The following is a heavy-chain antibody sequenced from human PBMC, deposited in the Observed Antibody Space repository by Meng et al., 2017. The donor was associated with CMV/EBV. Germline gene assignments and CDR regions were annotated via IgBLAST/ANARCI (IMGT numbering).Heavy chain of an antibody. CDR1: GFTFSSYS. J-gene: IGHJ4*02. Sequence: GGSLRLSCAASGFTFSSYSMNWVRQAQGKGLEWVSSISSSSSYIYYADSVKGRFTISRENAKNSLYLQMNSRRAEDTAVYNCASRTAVAEFDYWGQGTLVTVSS. CDR3: ASRTAVAEFDY. CDR2: ISSSSSYI. D-gene: IGHD6-19*01. V-gene: IGHV3-21*01.